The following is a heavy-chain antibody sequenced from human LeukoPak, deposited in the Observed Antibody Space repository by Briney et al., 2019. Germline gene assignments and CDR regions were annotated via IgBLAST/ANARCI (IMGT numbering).Heavy chain of an antibody. CDR3: AKDRDIVVVPAAIRQGLDY. CDR2: ISSDGSNK. Sequence: PGRSLRLSCAASGFTFSSYGMHWVRQAPGKGLEWVAVISSDGSNKYYADSVKGRFTISRDNSKNTLYLQMNSLRAEDTAVYYCAKDRDIVVVPAAIRQGLDYWGQGTLVTVSS. V-gene: IGHV3-30*18. D-gene: IGHD2-2*01. J-gene: IGHJ4*02. CDR1: GFTFSSYG.